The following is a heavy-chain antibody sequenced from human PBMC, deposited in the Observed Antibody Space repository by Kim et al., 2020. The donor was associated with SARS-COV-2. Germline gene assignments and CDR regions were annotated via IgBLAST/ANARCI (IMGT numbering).Heavy chain of an antibody. CDR1: GFTFSSYA. V-gene: IGHV3-23*01. CDR2: ISGSGGST. Sequence: GGSLRLSCAASGFTFSSYAMSWVRQAPGKGLEWVSAISGSGGSTYYADSVKGRFTISRDNSKNTLYLQMNSLRAEDTAVYYCAKVVPPAGDFWSGYSLNLYYFDYWGQGTLVTVSS. CDR3: AKVVPPAGDFWSGYSLNLYYFDY. J-gene: IGHJ4*02. D-gene: IGHD3-3*01.